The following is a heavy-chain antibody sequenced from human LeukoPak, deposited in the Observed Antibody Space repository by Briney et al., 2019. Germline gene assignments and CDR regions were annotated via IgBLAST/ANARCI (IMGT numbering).Heavy chain of an antibody. Sequence: PGGSLRLSCAASGFTFSSYAMHWVRQAPGKGLEWVAVISYDGSNKYYADSVKGRFTISRDNSKNTLYLQMNSLRAEDTAVYYCARDDFMITFGGVIVITAPDYWGQGTLVTVSS. CDR3: ARDDFMITFGGVIVITAPDY. CDR1: GFTFSSYA. J-gene: IGHJ4*02. CDR2: ISYDGSNK. D-gene: IGHD3-16*02. V-gene: IGHV3-30*04.